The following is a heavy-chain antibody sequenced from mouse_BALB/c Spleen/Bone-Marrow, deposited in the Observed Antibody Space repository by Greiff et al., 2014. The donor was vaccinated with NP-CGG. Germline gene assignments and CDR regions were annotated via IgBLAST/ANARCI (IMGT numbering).Heavy chain of an antibody. Sequence: QVQLQQPGAELVRPGTSVKVSCKASGYAFTDYLMEWLKQRPGQGLEWIGVINPGSGSTNYNEKFKDKATLTADKSSSTAYMQLSSLTSDESAVYYCARYDGYFDYWGQGTILTVSS. V-gene: IGHV1-54*01. D-gene: IGHD2-3*01. CDR3: ARYDGYFDY. CDR2: INPGSGST. J-gene: IGHJ2*01. CDR1: GYAFTDYL.